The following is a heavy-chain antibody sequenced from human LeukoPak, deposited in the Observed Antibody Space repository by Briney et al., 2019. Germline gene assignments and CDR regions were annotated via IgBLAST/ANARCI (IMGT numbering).Heavy chain of an antibody. V-gene: IGHV1-2*02. D-gene: IGHD3-10*01. J-gene: IGHJ3*02. CDR2: INPNSGGT. CDR3: ARDHVLLWFGELLAFDI. CDR1: GYTFTGCY. Sequence: ASVKVSCKASGYTFTGCYMHWVRQAPGQGLEWMGWINPNSGGTNYAQKFQGRVTMTRDTSISTAYMELSRLRSDDTAVYYCARDHVLLWFGELLAFDIWGQGTMVTVSS.